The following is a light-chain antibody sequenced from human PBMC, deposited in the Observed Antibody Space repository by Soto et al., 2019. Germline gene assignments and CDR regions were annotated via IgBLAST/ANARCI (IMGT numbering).Light chain of an antibody. Sequence: EIVLTQSPGTLSLSPGERATLSCRASQSVSSSYLGWYQQKPGQAPRLLIYGASSRATGIPDRFSGSGSGTDFTLTISRLEPEDFAVYYCQQYGSSPQTFGQGTK. CDR1: QSVSSSY. CDR2: GAS. CDR3: QQYGSSPQT. J-gene: IGKJ1*01. V-gene: IGKV3-20*01.